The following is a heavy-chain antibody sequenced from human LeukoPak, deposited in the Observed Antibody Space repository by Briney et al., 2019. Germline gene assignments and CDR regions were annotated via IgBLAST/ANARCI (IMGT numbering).Heavy chain of an antibody. CDR1: GGSFSGYY. CDR3: ARTVDTAMATYYYYYGMDV. CDR2: INHSGST. Sequence: KPSETLSLTCAVYGGSFSGYYWSWIRQPPGKGLEWIGEINHSGSTNYNPSLKSRVTISVDTSKNQFSLKLSSVTAADTAVYYCARTVDTAMATYYYYYGMDVWGQGTTVTVSS. J-gene: IGHJ6*02. D-gene: IGHD5-18*01. V-gene: IGHV4-34*01.